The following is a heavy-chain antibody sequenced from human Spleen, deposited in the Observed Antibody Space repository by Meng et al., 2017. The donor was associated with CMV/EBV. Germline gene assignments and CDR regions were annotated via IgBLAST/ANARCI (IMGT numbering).Heavy chain of an antibody. V-gene: IGHV1-2*02. CDR2: INPNSGGT. CDR1: GYTFTGYY. CDR3: ARGNDFWSGPRDY. J-gene: IGHJ4*02. D-gene: IGHD3-3*01. Sequence: ASVKVSCKASGYTFTGYYMHWVRQAPGQGLEWMGWINPNSGGTNYAQKFQGRVTMTRDTSTYTVYMELSSLRSEDTAVYSCARGNDFWSGPRDYWGQGTLVTVSS.